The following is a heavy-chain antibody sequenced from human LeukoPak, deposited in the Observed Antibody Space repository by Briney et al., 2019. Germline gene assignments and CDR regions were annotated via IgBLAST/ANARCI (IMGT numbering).Heavy chain of an antibody. D-gene: IGHD6-19*01. CDR1: GYTFTSYY. CDR3: ARGGDSSGWTRHYYYGMDV. CDR2: INPSGGST. Sequence: ASVKVSFKASGYTFTSYYMHWVRQAPGQGLEWMGIINPSGGSTSYAQKFQGRVTMTRDTSTSTVYMELSSLRSEDTAVYYCARGGDSSGWTRHYYYGMDVWGQGTTVTVSS. J-gene: IGHJ6*02. V-gene: IGHV1-46*01.